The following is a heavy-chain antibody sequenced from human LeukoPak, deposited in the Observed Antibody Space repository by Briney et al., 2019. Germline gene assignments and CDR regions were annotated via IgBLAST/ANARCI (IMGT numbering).Heavy chain of an antibody. CDR3: ARDRGAYCGGDCYLGFDY. CDR2: IAGSSGYI. CDR1: GFTFSSYT. Sequence: GGSLRLSCAASGFTFSSYTMNWVRQAPGKGLEWVSSIAGSSGYISYADSVKGRSTISRDNAKKSLYLQMTSLTAEDTAVYYCARDRGAYCGGDCYLGFDYWGRGTLATVSS. J-gene: IGHJ4*01. D-gene: IGHD2-21*02. V-gene: IGHV3-21*01.